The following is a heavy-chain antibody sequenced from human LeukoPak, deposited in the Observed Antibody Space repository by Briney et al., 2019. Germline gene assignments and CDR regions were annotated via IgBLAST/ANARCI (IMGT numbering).Heavy chain of an antibody. V-gene: IGHV3-53*05. CDR3: AKDRELDSGGWELPKEGIGY. CDR2: IYSGGNT. Sequence: PGGSLRLSCAASGLTVSSNCMSWVRQAPGKGLEWVSFIYSGGNTYYADSVKGRFTISRDNSKNTLYLQMNSLRAEDTAVYYCAKDRELDSGGWELPKEGIGYWGQGTLVTVSS. CDR1: GLTVSSNC. J-gene: IGHJ4*02. D-gene: IGHD1-26*01.